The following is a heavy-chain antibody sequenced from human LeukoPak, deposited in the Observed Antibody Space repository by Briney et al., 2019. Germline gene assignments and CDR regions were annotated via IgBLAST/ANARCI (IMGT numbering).Heavy chain of an antibody. J-gene: IGHJ4*02. CDR3: ARDPPPLPSRFDF. V-gene: IGHV3-7*03. Sequence: GGSLRLSCAASGFSFSNYWMSWVRQAPGKGLEWVANIKEDGSEYYYVDSVKGRFTISRDNANNSLYLQMDSLRAEDTAVYYCARDPPPLPSRFDFWGQGTLATVSS. CDR1: GFSFSNYW. CDR2: IKEDGSEY.